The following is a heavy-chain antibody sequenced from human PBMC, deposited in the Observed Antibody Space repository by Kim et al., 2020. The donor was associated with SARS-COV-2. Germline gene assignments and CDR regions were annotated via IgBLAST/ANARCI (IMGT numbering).Heavy chain of an antibody. D-gene: IGHD6-13*01. V-gene: IGHV6-1*01. J-gene: IGHJ6*02. CDR3: ARDLWDSSSWYTDYYGMDV. Sequence: SQTLSLTCAISGDSVSSNSAAWNWIRQSPSRGLEWLGRTYYRSKWYNDYAVSVKSRITINPDTSKNQFSLQLNSVTPEDTAVYYCARDLWDSSSWYTDYYGMDVWVQGTTVTVSS. CDR1: GDSVSSNSAA. CDR2: TYYRSKWYN.